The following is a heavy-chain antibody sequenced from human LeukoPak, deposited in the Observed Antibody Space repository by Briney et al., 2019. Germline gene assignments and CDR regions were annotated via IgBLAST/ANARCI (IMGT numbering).Heavy chain of an antibody. CDR1: RFTFSTYA. V-gene: IGHV3-23*01. Sequence: PGGSLRLSCAASRFTFSTYAMSWVRQAPGKGLEWVSGLNNNGDRTYYADSVQGRFTISRDNSKNTLFLQLNSLRAEDTAVYYCAKGAFGGVIAPFDYWGQGTLVTVSS. J-gene: IGHJ4*02. D-gene: IGHD3-16*02. CDR2: LNNNGDRT. CDR3: AKGAFGGVIAPFDY.